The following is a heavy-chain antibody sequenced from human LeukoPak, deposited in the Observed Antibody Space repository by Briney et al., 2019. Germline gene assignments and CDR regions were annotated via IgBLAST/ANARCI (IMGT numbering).Heavy chain of an antibody. Sequence: SETLSLTCTVSGGSISSDNYYWSWIRQPAGKGLEWIGRIYTSGSTKYNPSLKSRVTISVDTSKNQFSLKLSSVTAADTAVYYCARGSYSSGWYRRYFQHWGQGTLVTVSS. CDR3: ARGSYSSGWYRRYFQH. D-gene: IGHD6-19*01. CDR2: IYTSGST. J-gene: IGHJ1*01. V-gene: IGHV4-61*02. CDR1: GGSISSDNYY.